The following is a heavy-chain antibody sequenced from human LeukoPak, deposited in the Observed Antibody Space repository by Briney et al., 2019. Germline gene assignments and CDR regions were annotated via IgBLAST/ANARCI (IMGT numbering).Heavy chain of an antibody. D-gene: IGHD3-22*01. Sequence: GGSLRLSCAASGFTFSSYAMSWVRQAPGKGLEWVSAISGSGGSTYYADSVKGRFTISRDNSKNTLYLQMSSLRAEDTAVYYCAKDRGRYYDSSGYYWGYYFDSWGQGILVTVSS. CDR3: AKDRGRYYDSSGYYWGYYFDS. J-gene: IGHJ4*02. CDR2: ISGSGGST. CDR1: GFTFSSYA. V-gene: IGHV3-23*01.